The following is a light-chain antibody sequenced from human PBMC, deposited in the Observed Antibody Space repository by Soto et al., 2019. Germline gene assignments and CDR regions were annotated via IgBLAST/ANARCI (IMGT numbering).Light chain of an antibody. J-gene: IGLJ1*01. CDR1: SSDVGGYTY. Sequence: QSALAQAACVSGCPGQSITVSCTGTSSDVGGYTYVSWYQQRPGKAPKLMIYEVSNRPSGVSNRFSGSKSGNTASLTISGLQAEDEADYYCSSYTSSSTPLVFGTGTKVTVL. CDR3: SSYTSSSTPLV. CDR2: EVS. V-gene: IGLV2-14*01.